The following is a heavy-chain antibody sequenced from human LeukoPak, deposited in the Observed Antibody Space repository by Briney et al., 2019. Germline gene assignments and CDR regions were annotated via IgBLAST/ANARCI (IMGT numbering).Heavy chain of an antibody. V-gene: IGHV1-2*02. D-gene: IGHD6-6*01. CDR3: ARDRYSSSSRYYYYYMDV. Sequence: GASVKVSCKASGFTFTSDYYLHWVRQAPGQGLEWMGYFNPHKGYTSSPQKFQGRVTMTRDTSISTAYMELSRLRSDDTAVYYCARDRYSSSSRYYYYYMDVWGKGTTVTVSS. CDR2: FNPHKGYT. J-gene: IGHJ6*03. CDR1: GFTFTSDYY.